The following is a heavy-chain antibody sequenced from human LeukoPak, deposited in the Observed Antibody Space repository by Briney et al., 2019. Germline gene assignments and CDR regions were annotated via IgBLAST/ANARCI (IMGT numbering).Heavy chain of an antibody. Sequence: KPGGSLRLSCAASGFDLNTYEINWVRQAPGKGLEWIADITISGHTKNYADSVKGRFIISRDNAGTSLCLQMNSLRVEDTGFYYCARGDPHADLWGQGTLVTVSS. V-gene: IGHV3-48*03. J-gene: IGHJ5*02. CDR1: GFDLNTYE. CDR3: ARGDPHADL. CDR2: ITISGHTK.